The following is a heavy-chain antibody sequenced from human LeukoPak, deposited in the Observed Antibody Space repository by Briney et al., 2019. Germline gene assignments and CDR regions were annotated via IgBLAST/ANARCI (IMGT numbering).Heavy chain of an antibody. CDR2: ISYDGSNK. CDR3: ARVKQQRVTEYFQH. J-gene: IGHJ1*01. Sequence: GRSLRLSCAASGFTFSSYAMHWVRQAPGKGLEWVAVISYDGSNKYYADSVKGRFTISRDNSKNTLYLQMNSLRAEDTAVYYCARVKQQRVTEYFQHWGQGTLVTVSS. D-gene: IGHD6-13*01. CDR1: GFTFSSYA. V-gene: IGHV3-30-3*01.